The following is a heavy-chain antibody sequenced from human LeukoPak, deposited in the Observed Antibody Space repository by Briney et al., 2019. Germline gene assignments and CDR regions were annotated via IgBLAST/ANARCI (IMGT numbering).Heavy chain of an antibody. V-gene: IGHV3-23*01. J-gene: IGHJ6*02. Sequence: PGGSLRLSCAASGFTFSSYAMSWVRQATGNGLEWVSAISGSGGSTYYADSVKGRFTISRDNSKNTLYLQMNSLRAEDTAVYYCAKDELVRGVNGMDVWGQGTTVTVSS. CDR1: GFTFSSYA. D-gene: IGHD3-10*01. CDR2: ISGSGGST. CDR3: AKDELVRGVNGMDV.